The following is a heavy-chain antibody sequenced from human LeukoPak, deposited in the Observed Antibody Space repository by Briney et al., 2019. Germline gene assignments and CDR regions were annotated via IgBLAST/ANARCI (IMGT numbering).Heavy chain of an antibody. J-gene: IGHJ5*02. Sequence: GGSLRLSCAVSGFTFSSYWMHWVRQDPGKGLVWVSRINTDGSSTSYADSVKGRFTVSRDNAKNTLYLQMNSLRAEDTAVYYCARDREDCRGGRCYANRFDPWGQGTLVTVSS. D-gene: IGHD2-15*01. CDR1: GFTFSSYW. V-gene: IGHV3-74*01. CDR2: INTDGSST. CDR3: ARDREDCRGGRCYANRFDP.